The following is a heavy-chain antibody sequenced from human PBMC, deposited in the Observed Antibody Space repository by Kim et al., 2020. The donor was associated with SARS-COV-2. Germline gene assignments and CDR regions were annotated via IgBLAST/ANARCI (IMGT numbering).Heavy chain of an antibody. V-gene: IGHV4-31*03. CDR1: GGSISSGGYY. CDR2: IYYSGST. Sequence: SETLSLTCTVSGGSISSGGYYWSWIRQHPGKGLEWIGYIYYSGSTYYNPSLKSRVTMSVDTSKNQFSLKLSSVTTADTAVYYCARDRAPTLRYFDGTQYWYFDLWGRGTLVTVSS. CDR3: ARDRAPTLRYFDGTQYWYFDL. J-gene: IGHJ2*01. D-gene: IGHD3-9*01.